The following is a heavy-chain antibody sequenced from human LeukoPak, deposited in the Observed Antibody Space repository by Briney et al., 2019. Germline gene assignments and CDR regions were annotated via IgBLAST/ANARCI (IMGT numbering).Heavy chain of an antibody. J-gene: IGHJ3*02. CDR3: ARGYCSSTSCYSDAFDI. Sequence: PSETLSLTCTVSGGSISSSSYYWGWIRQPPGKGLEWIGSIYYSGSTYYNPSLKSRVTISVDTSKNQFSLKLSSVTAADTAVYYCARGYCSSTSCYSDAFDIWGQGTMVTVSS. V-gene: IGHV4-39*07. D-gene: IGHD2-2*01. CDR2: IYYSGST. CDR1: GGSISSSSYY.